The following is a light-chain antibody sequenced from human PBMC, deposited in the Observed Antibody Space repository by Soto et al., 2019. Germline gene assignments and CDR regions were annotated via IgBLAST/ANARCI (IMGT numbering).Light chain of an antibody. CDR1: QSVSSAY. CDR3: QQSCSSFYT. V-gene: IGKV3-20*01. CDR2: GAS. Sequence: EIVLTQSPGTLSLSPGERATLSCRASQSVSSAYLAWYQQIPGQAPRLLIYGASSRATGIPDRFSGSGSGSAFTLTISGLEPEDFAVWYYQQSCSSFYTFGQGTKLEIK. J-gene: IGKJ2*01.